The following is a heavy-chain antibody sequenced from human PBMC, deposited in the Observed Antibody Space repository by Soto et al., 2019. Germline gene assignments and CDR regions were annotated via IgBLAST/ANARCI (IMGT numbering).Heavy chain of an antibody. D-gene: IGHD5-12*01. CDR1: GGSISSGGYY. J-gene: IGHJ2*01. CDR3: ARVHDGYNAGWYFDL. V-gene: IGHV4-31*03. Sequence: QVQLQESGPGLVKPSQTLSLTCTVSGGSISSGGYYWSWIRQHPGKGLEWIGYIYYIGSTYYNPSLKSRVTISVDTSKNLFSLKLSSVTAADTAVYYCARVHDGYNAGWYFDLWGRGTLVTVSS. CDR2: IYYIGST.